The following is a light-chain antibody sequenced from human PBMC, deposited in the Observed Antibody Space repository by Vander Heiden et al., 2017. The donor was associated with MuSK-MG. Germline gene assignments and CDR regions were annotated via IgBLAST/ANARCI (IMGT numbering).Light chain of an antibody. CDR2: GNS. CDR1: SSNIGAGYD. V-gene: IGLV1-40*01. J-gene: IGLJ2*01. Sequence: QSVLTQPPSVSGAPGQRVTISCTGSSSNIGAGYDVHWYQQLPGTAPKLLSYGNSNRPSGVPDRFSGSKSGTSVSLAITGLQAEDEADYYCQSYDSSLSVVFGGGTKLTVL. CDR3: QSYDSSLSVV.